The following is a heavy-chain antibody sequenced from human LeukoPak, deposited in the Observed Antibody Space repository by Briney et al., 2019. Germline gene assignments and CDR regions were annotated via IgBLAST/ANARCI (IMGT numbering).Heavy chain of an antibody. CDR3: ARSHLPYGDYLNGY. J-gene: IGHJ4*02. CDR2: TYYSGST. D-gene: IGHD4-17*01. V-gene: IGHV4-61*01. Sequence: SETLSLTCTVPGGSVSSGSYYWSWIRQPPGKGLEWIGYTYYSGSTNYNPSLKSRVTISVDTSKNQFSLKLSSVTAADTAVYYCARSHLPYGDYLNGYWGQGTLVTVSS. CDR1: GGSVSSGSYY.